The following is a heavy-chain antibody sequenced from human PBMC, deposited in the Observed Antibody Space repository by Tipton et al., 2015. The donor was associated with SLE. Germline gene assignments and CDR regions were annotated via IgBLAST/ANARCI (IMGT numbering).Heavy chain of an antibody. D-gene: IGHD7-27*01. CDR3: AKDPTGDLGHYMDV. CDR1: GFTFSSYA. V-gene: IGHV3-23*03. Sequence: SLRLSCAASGFTFSSYAMSWVRQAPGKGLEWVSVIYSGGSSTYYADSVKGRFTISRDNSKNTLYLQMNSLRAEDTAVYYCAKDPTGDLGHYMDVWGKGTTVTVSS. CDR2: IYSGGSST. J-gene: IGHJ6*03.